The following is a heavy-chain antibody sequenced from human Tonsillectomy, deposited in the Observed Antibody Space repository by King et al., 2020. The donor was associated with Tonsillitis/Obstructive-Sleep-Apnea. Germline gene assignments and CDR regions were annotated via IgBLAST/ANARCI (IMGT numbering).Heavy chain of an antibody. V-gene: IGHV3-23*04. Sequence: VQLVESGGGLVQPGGSLRLSCAASGFTFSSYAMSWVRQAPGKGLEWVSAISGSGGSTYYADSVKGRFTISRDNSKNTLYLQMNSLRAEDTAVYYCAKDGSASSGWSLIGYNWFDPWGQGTLVTVSS. CDR2: ISGSGGST. D-gene: IGHD6-19*01. CDR3: AKDGSASSGWSLIGYNWFDP. CDR1: GFTFSSYA. J-gene: IGHJ5*02.